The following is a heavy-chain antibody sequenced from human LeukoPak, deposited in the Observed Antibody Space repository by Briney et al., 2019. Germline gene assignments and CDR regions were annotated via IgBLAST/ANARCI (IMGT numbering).Heavy chain of an antibody. J-gene: IGHJ6*03. V-gene: IGHV4-59*12. D-gene: IGHD3-10*01. CDR1: GGSISSYY. Sequence: SETLSLTCTVSGGSISSYYWSWIRQPPGKGLEWIGYIYYSGSTNYNPSLKSRVTISVDTSKNQFSLKLSSVTAADTAVYYCARVGPPSITMVRGVTRHPYGYYYMDVWGKGTTVTVSS. CDR3: ARVGPPSITMVRGVTRHPYGYYYMDV. CDR2: IYYSGST.